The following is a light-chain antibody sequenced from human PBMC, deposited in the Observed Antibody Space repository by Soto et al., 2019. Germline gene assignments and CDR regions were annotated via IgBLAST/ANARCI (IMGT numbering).Light chain of an antibody. CDR3: SSYASSSTLDV. CDR2: DVS. Sequence: QSVLTQPASVSGSPGQSITISCTGTSNDVGGYDFVSWYQQHPGKAPKLMIYDVSNRPSGVSIRFSASKSDNTASLTISGLQAEDEADYYCSSYASSSTLDVFGSGTKLTVL. CDR1: SNDVGGYDF. J-gene: IGLJ1*01. V-gene: IGLV2-14*01.